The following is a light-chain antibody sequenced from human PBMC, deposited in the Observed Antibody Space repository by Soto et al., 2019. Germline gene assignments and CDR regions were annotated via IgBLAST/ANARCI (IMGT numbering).Light chain of an antibody. CDR2: WAS. CDR1: QSILYSSNNKNL. J-gene: IGKJ2*01. CDR3: QQYYSPPRYT. V-gene: IGKV4-1*01. Sequence: DIVMTQSPEYLAVSLGERATINCRSSQSILYSSNNKNLIAWYQQKPGQPPKLLIYWASTRQSGVPDRFSGSGSGRDFTPTISSLQAEDVAVYYCQQYYSPPRYTFGQGTRLGIK.